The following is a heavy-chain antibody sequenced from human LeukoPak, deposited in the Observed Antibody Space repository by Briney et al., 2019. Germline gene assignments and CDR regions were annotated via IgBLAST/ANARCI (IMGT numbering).Heavy chain of an antibody. CDR1: GFTFSTYS. Sequence: GGSLRLSCAASGFTFSTYSMNWVRQAPGKGLERVSSISSGSRYIYYVDSVKGRFTISRDNAKNSLYLQMNSLRAEDTAVYYCARDIVSVAAATASDYWGQGTLVTVSS. V-gene: IGHV3-21*01. CDR3: ARDIVSVAAATASDY. CDR2: ISSGSRYI. D-gene: IGHD2-15*01. J-gene: IGHJ4*02.